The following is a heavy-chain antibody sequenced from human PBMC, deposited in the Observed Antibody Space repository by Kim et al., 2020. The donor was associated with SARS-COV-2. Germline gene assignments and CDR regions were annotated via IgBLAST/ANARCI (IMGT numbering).Heavy chain of an antibody. D-gene: IGHD3-22*01. CDR1: GFTFSNAW. J-gene: IGHJ4*02. CDR3: TTERVGYYYDSSDYAY. V-gene: IGHV3-15*01. CDR2: IKSKTDGGTT. Sequence: GGSLRLSCAASGFTFSNAWMSWVRQAPGKGLEWVGRIKSKTDGGTTDYAAPVKGRFTISRDDSKNTLYLQMNSLKTEDTAVYYCTTERVGYYYDSSDYAYWGQGTLVTVSS.